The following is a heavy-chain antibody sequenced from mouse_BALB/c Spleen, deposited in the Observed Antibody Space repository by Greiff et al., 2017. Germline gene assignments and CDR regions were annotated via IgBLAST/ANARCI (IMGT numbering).Heavy chain of an antibody. V-gene: IGHV2-9*02. CDR1: GFSLTSYG. D-gene: IGHD2-1*01. Sequence: VQLVESGPGLVAPSQSLSITCTVSGFSLTSYGVHWVRQPPGKGLEWLGVIWAGGSTNYNSALMSRLSISKDNSKSQVFLKMNSLQTDDTAMYYCARGDYGNYVGYAMDYWGQGTSGTVSS. CDR2: IWAGGST. J-gene: IGHJ4*01. CDR3: ARGDYGNYVGYAMDY.